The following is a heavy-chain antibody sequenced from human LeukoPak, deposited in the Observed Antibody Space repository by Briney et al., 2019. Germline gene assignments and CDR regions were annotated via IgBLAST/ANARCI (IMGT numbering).Heavy chain of an antibody. Sequence: GGSLRLSCAASGFIFSSYAMNWIRQAPGKGLEWVASVSSSGAYIYYADLVEGRITISRDNAKNSLILQMNSLRAEDTAVYYCARGVGNYRYYFDSWGQGTLVTVSS. J-gene: IGHJ4*02. V-gene: IGHV3-21*01. D-gene: IGHD3-22*01. CDR1: GFIFSSYA. CDR3: ARGVGNYRYYFDS. CDR2: VSSSGAYI.